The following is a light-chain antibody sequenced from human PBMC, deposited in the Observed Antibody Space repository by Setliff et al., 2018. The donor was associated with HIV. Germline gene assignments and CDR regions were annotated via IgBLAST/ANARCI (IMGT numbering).Light chain of an antibody. CDR2: QAT. J-gene: IGLJ1*01. V-gene: IGLV2-23*01. CDR3: CSNTGSNTYV. CDR1: NSDVGGYNL. Sequence: QSVLAQPASVSGSPGQSITISCTGTNSDVGGYNLVSWYQQHSGKAPKLIIYQATKRPSGVSNRFPGSKSGNTASLTISGLQAEDEADYYCCSNTGSNTYVFGTGTKVTVL.